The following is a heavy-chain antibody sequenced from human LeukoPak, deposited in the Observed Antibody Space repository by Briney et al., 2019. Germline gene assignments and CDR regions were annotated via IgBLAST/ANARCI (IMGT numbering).Heavy chain of an antibody. V-gene: IGHV3-23*01. CDR3: ATGSGYYYSH. CDR1: GFTFISYA. J-gene: IGHJ4*02. D-gene: IGHD3-22*01. CDR2: ISGSGDTT. Sequence: PGGSLRLSCAASGFTFISYAMSWVRQAPGKGLEWVSAISGSGDTTYSADSVKARFTISRDNGRKTIYLQMNNLRDEDTAVYYCATGSGYYYSHWGQGTPVTVSS.